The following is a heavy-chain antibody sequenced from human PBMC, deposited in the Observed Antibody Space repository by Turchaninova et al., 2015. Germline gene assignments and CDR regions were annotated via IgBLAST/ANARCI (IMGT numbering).Heavy chain of an antibody. CDR2: IYNSGST. Sequence: HVQLQESGPGPVKPSEPLSLTCTVSGDSIGSVSSWGWIRQPPGEGLEWIGSIYNSGSTYYNPSFKSRVTISVDTSKKQFSLKLSSVTAADTAVYYCARNSSGHYFDHWGQGTLVSVSS. V-gene: IGHV4-38-2*02. D-gene: IGHD6-25*01. J-gene: IGHJ4*02. CDR3: ARNSSGHYFDH. CDR1: GDSIGSVSS.